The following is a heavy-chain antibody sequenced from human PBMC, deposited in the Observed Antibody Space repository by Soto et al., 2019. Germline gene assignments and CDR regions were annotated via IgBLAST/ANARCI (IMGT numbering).Heavy chain of an antibody. Sequence: QITLKESGPTLVKPTQTLTLTCTFSGFSLSTSGVGVGWIRQPPGKALERLALIYWDDDKRYSPSLKSRLTITQDTSKNQVVLTMTNMDPVDTATYCCAHRPRATNAFDIWGQGTMVTVSS. CDR1: GFSLSTSGVG. CDR2: IYWDDDK. D-gene: IGHD1-26*01. J-gene: IGHJ3*02. V-gene: IGHV2-5*02. CDR3: AHRPRATNAFDI.